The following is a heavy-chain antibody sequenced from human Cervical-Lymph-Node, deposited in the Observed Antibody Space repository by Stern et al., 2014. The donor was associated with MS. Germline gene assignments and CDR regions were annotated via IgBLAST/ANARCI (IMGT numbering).Heavy chain of an antibody. CDR1: GFTFRNYA. J-gene: IGHJ6*02. Sequence: VQLVESGGGVVQPGRSLRLSCAASGFTFRNYAMHWVRQAPGKGLEWVAFISYDGSNKNDADSVKGRFTISRDNSKNTLYLQMNGLSAEDTAVYYCARVGEMYTDRYYYGMDVWGQGATVTVTS. D-gene: IGHD5-24*01. CDR3: ARVGEMYTDRYYYGMDV. V-gene: IGHV3-30*01. CDR2: ISYDGSNK.